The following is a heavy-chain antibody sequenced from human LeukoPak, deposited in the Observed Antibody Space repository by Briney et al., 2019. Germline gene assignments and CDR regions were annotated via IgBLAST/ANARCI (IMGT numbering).Heavy chain of an antibody. V-gene: IGHV3-30*01. D-gene: IGHD1-14*01. CDR3: ARGPSITTVSYFQY. CDR1: GFTFSSYV. CDR2: ISYDGSNT. Sequence: GGSLRLSCAASGFTFSSYVMHWVRQAPGKGLEWVAVISYDGSNTNYGDSVQGQFTISRDNLKNTLYLQMNSLRAEDTALYYCARGPSITTVSYFQYWGQGTLVTVSS. J-gene: IGHJ4*02.